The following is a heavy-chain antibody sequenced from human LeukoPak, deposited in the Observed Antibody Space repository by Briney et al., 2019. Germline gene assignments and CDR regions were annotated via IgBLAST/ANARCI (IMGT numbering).Heavy chain of an antibody. D-gene: IGHD3/OR15-3a*01. J-gene: IGHJ4*02. Sequence: GASLQISCKGSGSIFTSYWIGWGRQLPGKGLEWMGIIYPGDSDTRYSPSFQGLVTISGDKSISTAYLQWSSLKAADAAMYYCARQRTGYPDSEFDYWDRGTLVTVSS. V-gene: IGHV5-51*01. CDR1: GSIFTSYW. CDR2: IYPGDSDT. CDR3: ARQRTGYPDSEFDY.